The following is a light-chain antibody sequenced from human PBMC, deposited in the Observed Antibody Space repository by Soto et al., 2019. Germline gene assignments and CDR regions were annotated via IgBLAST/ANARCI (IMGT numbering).Light chain of an antibody. V-gene: IGLV2-14*03. Sequence: QSVLTQPASVSGSPGQSVTISCTGTSSDVGAFRYVSWYQQHPGKAPKLMIYEINNRPSGVSNRFSCSKSGDTASLTISGLEAEDEAEYYCSSYTSSTTVFGGGTKLTVL. CDR2: EIN. J-gene: IGLJ3*02. CDR1: SSDVGAFRY. CDR3: SSYTSSTTV.